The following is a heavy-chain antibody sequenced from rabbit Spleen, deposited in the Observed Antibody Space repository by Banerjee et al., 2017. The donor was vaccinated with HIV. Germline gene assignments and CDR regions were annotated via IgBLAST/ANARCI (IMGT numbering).Heavy chain of an antibody. CDR2: IEAGSSGFT. CDR1: GFSFSSGYY. J-gene: IGHJ6*01. CDR3: ARDTSSSFSSYGMDL. Sequence: QSLEESGGDLVKPGTSLTLTCKASGFSFSSGYYMCWVRQAPGKGLEWIACIEAGSSGFTYFANWAKGRFTISKTSSTTVTLQMTSLTAADTATYFCARDTSSSFSSYGMDLWGQGTLVTVS. V-gene: IGHV1S40*01. D-gene: IGHD1-1*01.